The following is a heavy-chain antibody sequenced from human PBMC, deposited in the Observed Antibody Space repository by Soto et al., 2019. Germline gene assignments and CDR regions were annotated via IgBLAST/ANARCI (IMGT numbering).Heavy chain of an antibody. V-gene: IGHV5-10-1*01. CDR3: ERRNGSGVDY. CDR2: IEPSDSYT. CDR1: GYSFTSYW. D-gene: IGHD3-10*01. Sequence: PGESLRISCKGSGYSFTSYWISWVRQMPGKGLEWMGRIEPSDSYTDYSPSFQGHVTISADKSISTAYLQWSSLKASDTAMYYCERRNGSGVDYWGQGTLVTVSS. J-gene: IGHJ4*02.